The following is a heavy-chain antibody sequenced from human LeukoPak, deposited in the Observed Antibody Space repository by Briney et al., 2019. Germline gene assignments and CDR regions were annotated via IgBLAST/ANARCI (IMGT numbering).Heavy chain of an antibody. CDR1: GGSISSYY. Sequence: SETLSLTCTVSGGSISSYYWSWIRQPPGKGLEWIGEINHSGSTNYNPSLKSRVTISVDTSKNQFSLKLSSVTAADTAVYYCARGRQSSSLLFDYWGQGTLVTVSS. D-gene: IGHD6-6*01. CDR3: ARGRQSSSLLFDY. J-gene: IGHJ4*02. V-gene: IGHV4-34*01. CDR2: INHSGST.